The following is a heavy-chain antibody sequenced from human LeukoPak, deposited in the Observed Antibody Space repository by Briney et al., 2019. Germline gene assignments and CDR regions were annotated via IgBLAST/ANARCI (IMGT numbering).Heavy chain of an antibody. J-gene: IGHJ4*02. CDR1: GGTFSGHY. D-gene: IGHD3-3*01. V-gene: IGHV4-34*01. CDR3: ASGQYYDLWSGYYVD. Sequence: PSETLSLTCAVYGGTFSGHYWSWIRQPPGKGLEWIGEINHSGRTNYNPSLESRVAISVSTSKHRFSLTLSSVTAADTAVYYCASGQYYDLWSGYYVDWGQGTLVTVSA. CDR2: INHSGRT.